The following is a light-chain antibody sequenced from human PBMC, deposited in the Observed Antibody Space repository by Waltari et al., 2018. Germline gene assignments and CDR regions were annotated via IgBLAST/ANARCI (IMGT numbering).Light chain of an antibody. CDR3: QQGGGPLRFT. V-gene: IGKV1-5*03. CDR2: KAS. J-gene: IGKJ2*01. Sequence: DIQMTQSPSTLSASVGDRVTITCRASQSISSWLAWYQQKPGKAPKLLIYKASSLESGVPSRFSGSGSGTEFTLTISRLEPEDFAVYYCQQGGGPLRFTFGQGTKLEIK. CDR1: QSISSW.